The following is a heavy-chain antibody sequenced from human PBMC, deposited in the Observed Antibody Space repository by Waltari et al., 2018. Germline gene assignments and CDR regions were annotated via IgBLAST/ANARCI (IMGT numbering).Heavy chain of an antibody. CDR1: GGSISSSSYY. D-gene: IGHD6-6*01. J-gene: IGHJ4*02. V-gene: IGHV4-39*01. Sequence: QLQLQESGPGLVKPSETLSLTCTVSGGSISSSSYYWGWIRQPPGKGLEWIGSIYYSGSTYYTPSLKSRVTISVDTSKNQFSLKLSSVTAADTAVYYCARIIAARLLFDYWGQGTLVTVSS. CDR3: ARIIAARLLFDY. CDR2: IYYSGST.